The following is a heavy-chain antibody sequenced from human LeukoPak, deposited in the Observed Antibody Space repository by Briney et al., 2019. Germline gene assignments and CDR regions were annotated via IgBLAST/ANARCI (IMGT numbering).Heavy chain of an antibody. CDR2: VSGSGGNT. CDR1: GFTFSNYA. CDR3: AKQAKMPDY. D-gene: IGHD2-2*01. Sequence: PGGSLRLSCAASGFTFSNYAMSWVRQAPGKGLEWVSAVSGSGGNTYYADSVKGRFTISRDNSKNTLYLRMNSLRAEDTAVYFCAKQAKMPDYWGQGTLVTVSS. V-gene: IGHV3-23*01. J-gene: IGHJ4*02.